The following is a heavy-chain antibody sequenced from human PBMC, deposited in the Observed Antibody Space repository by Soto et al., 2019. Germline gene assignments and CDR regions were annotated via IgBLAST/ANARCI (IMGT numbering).Heavy chain of an antibody. CDR1: GGTFSNYA. V-gene: IGHV1-69*12. D-gene: IGHD3-22*01. Sequence: QVQLXQSGAEVKKPGSSVTVSCRASGGTFSNYAINWVRQAPGQGLEWMAGIIPLFGTTNYAQKFQGRVTITADESTSTAYMELTSLRSEDTAVFYCATSPYSYDTSGYLDYWGQGTLVTVSS. J-gene: IGHJ4*02. CDR2: IIPLFGTT. CDR3: ATSPYSYDTSGYLDY.